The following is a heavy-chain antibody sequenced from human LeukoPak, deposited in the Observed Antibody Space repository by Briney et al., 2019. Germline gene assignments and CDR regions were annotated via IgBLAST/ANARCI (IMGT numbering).Heavy chain of an antibody. CDR2: ISGSGGST. Sequence: GGSLRLSCAASGFTFSSYAMNWVRQAPGKGLEWVSAISGSGGSTYYADSVKGRFTISSDNSKNTLYLQMNSLGAEDTAVYYCAKMGSWFYFDYWGQGTLVTVSS. V-gene: IGHV3-23*01. D-gene: IGHD6-13*01. CDR3: AKMGSWFYFDY. J-gene: IGHJ4*02. CDR1: GFTFSSYA.